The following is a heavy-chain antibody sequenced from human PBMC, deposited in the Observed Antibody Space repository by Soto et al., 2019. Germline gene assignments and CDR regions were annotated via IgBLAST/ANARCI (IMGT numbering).Heavy chain of an antibody. J-gene: IGHJ4*02. Sequence: QVQLVQSGAEVKKPGASVKVSCKASGYTFTSYGISWVRQAPGQGLEWMGWISAYNGNTNYAQKLQGRVTMXXDXSXXTAYMELRSLRSDDTAVYYCARERDNSNYGSYFDYWGQGTLVTVSS. CDR3: ARERDNSNYGSYFDY. CDR1: GYTFTSYG. D-gene: IGHD4-4*01. V-gene: IGHV1-18*01. CDR2: ISAYNGNT.